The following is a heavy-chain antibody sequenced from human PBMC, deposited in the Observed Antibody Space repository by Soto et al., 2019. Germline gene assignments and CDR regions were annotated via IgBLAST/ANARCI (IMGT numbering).Heavy chain of an antibody. Sequence: EVQLLESGGGLVQPGGSLRLSCAASGFTFSSYAMSWVRQAPGKGLEWVSAISGSGGSTYYADSVKGRFTISRDNSKNTLYLQMNSLRAEDTAVYYCAKDGPGGEQYNEHFDYWGQGTLVTVSS. D-gene: IGHD1-1*01. CDR2: ISGSGGST. CDR3: AKDGPGGEQYNEHFDY. CDR1: GFTFSSYA. J-gene: IGHJ4*02. V-gene: IGHV3-23*01.